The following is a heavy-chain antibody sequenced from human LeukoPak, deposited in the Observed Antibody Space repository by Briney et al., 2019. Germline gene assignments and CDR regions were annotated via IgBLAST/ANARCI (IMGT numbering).Heavy chain of an antibody. CDR2: ISVSSSSL. CDR1: GFTFSSFS. V-gene: IGHV3-21*01. Sequence: GGSLRLSCAASGFTFSSFSMNWVRQAPGKGLEWVSSISVSSSSLYYADSVKGRFTISRDNAKNSLYLQMNSLRAEDTAVYYCAKPLWWFGEFSPFDYWGQGTLVTVSS. D-gene: IGHD3-10*01. CDR3: AKPLWWFGEFSPFDY. J-gene: IGHJ4*02.